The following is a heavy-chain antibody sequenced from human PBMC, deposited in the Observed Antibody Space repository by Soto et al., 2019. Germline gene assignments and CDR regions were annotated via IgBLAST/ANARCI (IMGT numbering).Heavy chain of an antibody. CDR2: IKQDGSEK. J-gene: IGHJ4*02. D-gene: IGHD3-10*01. CDR3: ARDDGRDTVGGAY. CDR1: GFTFSSYW. Sequence: GGSLRLSCEASGFTFSSYWMSWVRQAPGKGLEWVANIKQDGSEKYYVDSVKGRFTISRDNAKNSLYLQMNSLRAEDTAVYYCARDDGRDTVGGAYWGQGTLVTVSS. V-gene: IGHV3-7*01.